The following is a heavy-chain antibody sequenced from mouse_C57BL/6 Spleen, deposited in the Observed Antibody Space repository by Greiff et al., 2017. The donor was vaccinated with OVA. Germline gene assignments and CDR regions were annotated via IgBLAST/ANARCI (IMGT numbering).Heavy chain of an antibody. CDR3: ARWAQAHYYAMDD. CDR2: IYPGDGGT. D-gene: IGHD3-2*02. Sequence: VQLQQSGPELVKPGASVKISCTASGYAFSSSWMTWVKQRPGKGLEWIGQIYPGDGGTNYNGKFKGKATLTADKSSSTAYMQLSSLTSEDSAVYVCARWAQAHYYAMDDWGKGTSVTVAS. CDR1: GYAFSSSW. J-gene: IGHJ4*01. V-gene: IGHV1-82*01.